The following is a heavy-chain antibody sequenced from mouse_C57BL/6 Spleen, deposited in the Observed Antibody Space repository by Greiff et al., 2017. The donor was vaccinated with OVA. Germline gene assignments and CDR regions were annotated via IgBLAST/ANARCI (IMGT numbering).Heavy chain of an antibody. D-gene: IGHD2-5*01. Sequence: VQLQQPGAELVKPGASVKLSCKASGYTFTSYWMQWVKQRPGQGLEWIGEIDPSDSYTNYNQKFKGKATLTVDTSSSTAYMQLSSLTSEDSAVYYCATYYSNYGGWYFDVWGTGTTVTVSS. CDR3: ATYYSNYGGWYFDV. CDR1: GYTFTSYW. V-gene: IGHV1-50*01. CDR2: IDPSDSYT. J-gene: IGHJ1*03.